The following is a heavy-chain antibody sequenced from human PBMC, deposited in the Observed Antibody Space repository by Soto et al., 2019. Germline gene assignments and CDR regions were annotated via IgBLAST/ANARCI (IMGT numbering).Heavy chain of an antibody. Sequence: VGSLRLSCAGSGFAFSSYEMTWVRQAPGKGLEWVSDIDKYGNKIYYADSVKGRFTISRDNARNSLFLQMHSLRADDTALYYCARIRRNFDFYGLDVWGQGTTLTVSS. CDR1: GFAFSSYE. J-gene: IGHJ6*02. D-gene: IGHD1-7*01. CDR3: ARIRRNFDFYGLDV. V-gene: IGHV3-48*03. CDR2: IDKYGNKI.